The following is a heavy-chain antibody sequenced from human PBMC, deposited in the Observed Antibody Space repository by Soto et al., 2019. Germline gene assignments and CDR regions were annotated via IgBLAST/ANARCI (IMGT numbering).Heavy chain of an antibody. V-gene: IGHV3-30*18. CDR2: ISYDGSNK. J-gene: IGHJ4*02. CDR1: GFTFSSYG. CDR3: AKDLGSEYQLLFDY. D-gene: IGHD2-2*01. Sequence: GGSLRLSCAASGFTFSSYGMHWVRQAPGKGLEWVAVISYDGSNKYYADSVKGRFTISRDNSKNTLYLQMNSLRAEDTAVYYCAKDLGSEYQLLFDYWGQGTLVTVSS.